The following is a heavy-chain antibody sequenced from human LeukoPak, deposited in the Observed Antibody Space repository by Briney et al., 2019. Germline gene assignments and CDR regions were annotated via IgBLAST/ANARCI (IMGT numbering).Heavy chain of an antibody. V-gene: IGHV3-21*01. CDR2: ISSSSSYI. CDR3: ARVIPYSSSSPVDY. D-gene: IGHD6-6*01. Sequence: GGSLRLSCEASGFTFSSFSMNWVRQAPGKVLEWVSSISSSSSYIYYADSVKGRFTISRDNAKNSLYLQMNSLRAEDTAVYYCARVIPYSSSSPVDYWGQGTLVTVSS. CDR1: GFTFSSFS. J-gene: IGHJ4*02.